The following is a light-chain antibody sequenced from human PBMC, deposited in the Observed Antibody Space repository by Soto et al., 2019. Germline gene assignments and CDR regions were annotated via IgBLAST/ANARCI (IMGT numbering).Light chain of an antibody. CDR3: QVWDNSSVI. CDR1: NIINKI. CDR2: DDT. Sequence: SSELTQPPSVSVAPGQTASITCGGNNIINKIVHWYQQKPGQAPVLVLSDDTDRPSGIPARFSGSSSVHTATLTVSRVEAGDEADYYCQVWDNSSVIFGGGTQLTVL. J-gene: IGLJ2*01. V-gene: IGLV3-21*02.